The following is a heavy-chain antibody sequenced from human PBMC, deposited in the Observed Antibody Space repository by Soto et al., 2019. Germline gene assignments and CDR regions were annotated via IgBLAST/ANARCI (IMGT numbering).Heavy chain of an antibody. CDR1: GGSISSGGYY. CDR2: IYYSGST. D-gene: IGHD2-15*01. Sequence: LSLTCTVSGGSISSGGYYWSWIRQHPGKGLEWIGYIYYSGSTYYNPSLMSRVTISVDTSKNQFSLKLSSVTAADTAVYYCAREGYCSGGSCNYYYYYYMDVWGKGTTVTVSS. J-gene: IGHJ6*03. V-gene: IGHV4-31*03. CDR3: AREGYCSGGSCNYYYYYYMDV.